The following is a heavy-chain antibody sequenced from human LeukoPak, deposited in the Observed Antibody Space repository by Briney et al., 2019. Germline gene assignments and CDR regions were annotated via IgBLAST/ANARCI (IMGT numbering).Heavy chain of an antibody. CDR2: ISSSSSTI. CDR3: ARDKGRYYDFWSRYHTFDY. V-gene: IGHV3-48*01. CDR1: GFTFSSYS. Sequence: AGGSLRLSCAASGFTFSSYSMNWVRQAPGKGLEWVSYISSSSSTIYYADSVKGRFTISRDNAKNSLYLQMNSLRAEDTAVYYCARDKGRYYDFWSRYHTFDYWGQGTLVTVSS. J-gene: IGHJ4*02. D-gene: IGHD3-3*01.